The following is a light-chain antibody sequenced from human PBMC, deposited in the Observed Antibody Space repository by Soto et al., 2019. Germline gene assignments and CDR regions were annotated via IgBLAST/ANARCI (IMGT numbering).Light chain of an antibody. CDR1: QSVSSCY. CDR3: QQYDNWPPIT. Sequence: EIVLTQSPGTLSLSPGERATLSCRTSQSVSSCYLAWYQQKPGQAPRLLIYGASSRATGIPDRFSGSGSGTDFTLTISRLEPEDFAVYYCQQYDNWPPITFGQGTRLEIK. CDR2: GAS. V-gene: IGKV3-20*01. J-gene: IGKJ5*01.